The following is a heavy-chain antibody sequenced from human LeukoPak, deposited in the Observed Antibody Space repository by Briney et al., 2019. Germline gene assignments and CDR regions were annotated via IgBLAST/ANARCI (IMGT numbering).Heavy chain of an antibody. CDR2: IIPIFGTA. D-gene: IGHD3-22*01. CDR1: GGTFSSYA. V-gene: IGHV1-69*13. Sequence: GASVKVSCKASGGTFSSYAISWVRQAPGQGLEWMGGIIPIFGTANYAQKFQGRVTITADESTSTAYMELSSLRSEDTAVYYCARAQYYYDSSAKPMRYYYYGMDVWGQGTTVTVSS. J-gene: IGHJ6*02. CDR3: ARAQYYYDSSAKPMRYYYYGMDV.